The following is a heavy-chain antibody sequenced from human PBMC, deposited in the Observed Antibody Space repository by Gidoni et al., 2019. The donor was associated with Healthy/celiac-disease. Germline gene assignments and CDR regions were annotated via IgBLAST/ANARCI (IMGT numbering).Heavy chain of an antibody. CDR1: GFSFSSYS. CDR3: ARGLVPMVGATHCDYYGMDV. V-gene: IGHV3-21*01. Sequence: EVQLVESGAGLVKPGGSLRLSCAASGFSFSSYSMNWVRQPPGKGLEWVSSISSSSSYIYYPDSMKGRFTISRDNAKNSLCLQMNSLRAEDTPVYYCARGLVPMVGATHCDYYGMDVLGQGTTVTVSS. D-gene: IGHD1-26*01. J-gene: IGHJ6*02. CDR2: ISSSSSYI.